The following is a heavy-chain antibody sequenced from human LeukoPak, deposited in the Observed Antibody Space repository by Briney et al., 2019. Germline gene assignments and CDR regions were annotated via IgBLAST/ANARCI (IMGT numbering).Heavy chain of an antibody. D-gene: IGHD5-18*01. CDR3: AKEKLPSGYSFLTDY. CDR2: ISYDGPNK. J-gene: IGHJ4*02. CDR1: GFXFSSYG. Sequence: GGSLRLSCAASGFXFSSYGMHWVRQAPGKGLEWVAVISYDGPNKYYADSVKGRFTISRDDSKSTLYLQMNSLRAEDTAVYYCAKEKLPSGYSFLTDYWGQGTLVTVSS. V-gene: IGHV3-30*18.